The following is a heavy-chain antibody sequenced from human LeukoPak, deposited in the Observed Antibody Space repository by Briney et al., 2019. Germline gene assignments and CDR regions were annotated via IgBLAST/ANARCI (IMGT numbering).Heavy chain of an antibody. CDR3: ARGGTTVAGTFWFDP. V-gene: IGHV4-4*02. CDR1: GGSIGSGNW. CDR2: IYHSGST. D-gene: IGHD6-19*01. J-gene: IGHJ5*02. Sequence: PSETLSLTCAVSGGSIGSGNWWSWVRQPPGEGLAWIGEIYHSGSTNYNSSLKSRVTISADKSKNQFSLKLSSVTAADTAMYYCARGGTTVAGTFWFDPWGQGTLVTVSS.